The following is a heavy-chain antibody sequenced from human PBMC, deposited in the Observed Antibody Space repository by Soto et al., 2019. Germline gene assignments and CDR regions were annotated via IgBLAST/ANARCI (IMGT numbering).Heavy chain of an antibody. CDR3: ARLVVVVAATESRYYYYGMDV. CDR1: GGSFSGYY. D-gene: IGHD2-15*01. V-gene: IGHV4-34*01. J-gene: IGHJ6*02. CDR2: INHSGST. Sequence: ETLSLTCAVYGGSFSGYYWSWIRQPPGKGLEWIGEINHSGSTNYNPSLKSRVTISVDTSKNQFSLKLSSVTAADTAVYYCARLVVVVAATESRYYYYGMDVWGQGTTVTVSS.